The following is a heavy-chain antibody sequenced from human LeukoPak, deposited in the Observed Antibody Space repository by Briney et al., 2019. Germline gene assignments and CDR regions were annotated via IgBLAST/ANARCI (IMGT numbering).Heavy chain of an antibody. Sequence: GASVKVSCKASGYSFTGHYIHWVRQAPGQGLEWMGWLNPNSGGTNYAQKFQGRVTMNRDTSISTAYMELSRLRSDDTAVYYCARGDSSGSISFDYWGQGTLVTVSS. D-gene: IGHD6-19*01. J-gene: IGHJ4*02. V-gene: IGHV1-2*02. CDR2: LNPNSGGT. CDR1: GYSFTGHY. CDR3: ARGDSSGSISFDY.